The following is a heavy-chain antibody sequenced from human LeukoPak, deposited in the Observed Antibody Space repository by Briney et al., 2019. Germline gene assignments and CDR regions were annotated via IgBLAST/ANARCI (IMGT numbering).Heavy chain of an antibody. J-gene: IGHJ4*02. V-gene: IGHV4-31*03. CDR2: IYYSGST. CDR1: GGSISSGGYY. D-gene: IGHD3-22*01. Sequence: SETLSLTCTVSGGSISSGGYYWSWIRQHPEKGLEWIGYIYYSGSTYYNPSLKSRVTISVDTSKNQFSLKLSSVTAADTAVYYCVGTNYYDSSGFDYWGQGTLVTVSS. CDR3: VGTNYYDSSGFDY.